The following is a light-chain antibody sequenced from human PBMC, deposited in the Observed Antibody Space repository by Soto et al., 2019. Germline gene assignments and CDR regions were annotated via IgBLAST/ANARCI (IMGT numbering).Light chain of an antibody. V-gene: IGKV1-5*03. CDR3: QQRKDWPIT. CDR2: KAS. Sequence: DIQMTQSPSTLSGSLGDRVTITCRASQTISSWLAWYQQKPGKAPKLLIYKASTLKSGVPSRFSGSGSGTDFTLTISSLEPEDFAVYYCQQRKDWPITFGQGTRLEIK. J-gene: IGKJ5*01. CDR1: QTISSW.